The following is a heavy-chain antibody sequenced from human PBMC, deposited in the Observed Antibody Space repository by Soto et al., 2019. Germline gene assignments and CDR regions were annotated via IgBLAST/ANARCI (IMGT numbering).Heavy chain of an antibody. CDR3: ARMGHRYFDWLENTDMDV. J-gene: IGHJ6*02. CDR1: GFTFSSYG. V-gene: IGHV3-33*01. D-gene: IGHD3-9*01. CDR2: IWYDGSNK. Sequence: GGALRLSCSASGFTFSSYGMHWVRQAPGKGLEWVAVIWYDGSNKYYADSVKGRFTISRDNSKNTLYLQMNSLRAEDTAVYYCARMGHRYFDWLENTDMDVWGQGTTVTVSS.